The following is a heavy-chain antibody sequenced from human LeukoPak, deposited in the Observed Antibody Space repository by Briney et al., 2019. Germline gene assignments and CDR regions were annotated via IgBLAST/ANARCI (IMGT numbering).Heavy chain of an antibody. CDR3: ARDSDWFFWD. CDR1: GFTLNNNW. CDR2: IKPDGGEK. D-gene: IGHD3-9*01. J-gene: IGHJ4*02. Sequence: GGSLRLSCVVSGFTLNNNWMTWVRQAPGKGLEWVATIKPDGGEKYYVDSVKGRFTISRDNAKNSLFLQMNSLRVEDTAVYYCARDSDWFFWDWGLGTLVTVSS. V-gene: IGHV3-7*03.